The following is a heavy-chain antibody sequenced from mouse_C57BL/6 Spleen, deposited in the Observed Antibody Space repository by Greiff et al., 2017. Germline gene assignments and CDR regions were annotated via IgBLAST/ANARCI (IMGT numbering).Heavy chain of an antibody. Sequence: EVQLQQSGPGLVKPSQSLSLTCSVTGYSITSGYYWNWIRQFPGNKLEWMGYISYDGSNNYNPSLKNRISITRDTSKNQFFLKLNSVTTEDTATYYCARASWYYFDYWGQGTTLTVSS. J-gene: IGHJ2*01. CDR1: GYSITSGYY. CDR2: ISYDGSN. V-gene: IGHV3-6*01. CDR3: ARASWYYFDY.